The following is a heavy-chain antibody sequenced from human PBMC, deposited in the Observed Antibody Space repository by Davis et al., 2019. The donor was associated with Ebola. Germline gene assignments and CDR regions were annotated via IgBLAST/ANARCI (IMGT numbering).Heavy chain of an antibody. CDR1: GFTFSSYA. D-gene: IGHD4-17*01. CDR2: ISYDGSHK. V-gene: IGHV3-30-3*01. CDR3: ASLLGGSTVITPHPVDY. Sequence: GESLKISCAASGFTFSSYAVHWVRQAPGKGLEWVAVISYDGSHKYYADSVKGRFTISRDNSKNTLYLQMNSLRTEDTAVYYCASLLGGSTVITPHPVDYWGQGTLVSVSS. J-gene: IGHJ4*02.